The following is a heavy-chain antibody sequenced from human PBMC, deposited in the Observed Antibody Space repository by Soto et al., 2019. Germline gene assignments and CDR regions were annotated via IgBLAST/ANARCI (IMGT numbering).Heavy chain of an antibody. D-gene: IGHD3-10*01. J-gene: IGHJ6*02. CDR2: VSPSFRTS. Sequence: QVQLVQSGAEVKKPGSSVKVSCKTSGVSFNNNGIGWVRQAPGHGLEWMGGVSPSFRTSNYARKFQGRLSITADASTGTVNMELSSLTSEDTAQYYCARVLYYGSGSYSPYGMDVWGQGTTVTVSS. CDR3: ARVLYYGSGSYSPYGMDV. V-gene: IGHV1-69*01. CDR1: GVSFNNNG.